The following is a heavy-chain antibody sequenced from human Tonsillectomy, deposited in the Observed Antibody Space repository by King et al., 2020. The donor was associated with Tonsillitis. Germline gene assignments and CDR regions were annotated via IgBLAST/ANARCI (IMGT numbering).Heavy chain of an antibody. Sequence: VQLVESGVGLVRPGGSLRRSCAASGFTFSSYEMNLVRQSPGKGRWCGSYSNSMGMTLYDAVSVKVRFTISRKNPKNSLYLQMNSLRAEDTAVYYCAREGIDYYDSSGYYRVDAFDIWGQGTMVTVSS. V-gene: IGHV3-48*03. J-gene: IGHJ3*02. CDR1: GFTFSSYE. D-gene: IGHD3-22*01. CDR3: AREGIDYYDSSGYYRVDAFDI. CDR2: SNSMGMTL.